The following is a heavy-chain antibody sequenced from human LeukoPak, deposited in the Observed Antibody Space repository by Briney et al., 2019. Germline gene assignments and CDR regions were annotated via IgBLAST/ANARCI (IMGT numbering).Heavy chain of an antibody. Sequence: GGSLRLSCSVSGFTFSTYVMHWVRQAPGKGLEYVSAISSNRDNTHYADSVKGRFTISRDNSKNTLYLQMSSLRADDTAVYYCVRGTGYWGQGTLVTVSS. CDR2: ISSNRDNT. J-gene: IGHJ4*02. CDR3: VRGTGY. CDR1: GFTFSTYV. V-gene: IGHV3-64D*06.